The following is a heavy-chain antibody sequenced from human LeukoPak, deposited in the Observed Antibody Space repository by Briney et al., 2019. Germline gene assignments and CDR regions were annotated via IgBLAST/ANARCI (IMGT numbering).Heavy chain of an antibody. D-gene: IGHD2-8*01. V-gene: IGHV1-2*02. Sequence: ASVKVSCKASGYTFTGYYMHWVRQAPGQGLEWMGWINPNSGGTNYAQKFQGRVTMTRDTSISTAYMELSRLRSDDTAVYYCARVNDRNYYYGTDVWGQGTTVTVSS. CDR1: GYTFTGYY. CDR2: INPNSGGT. J-gene: IGHJ6*02. CDR3: ARVNDRNYYYGTDV.